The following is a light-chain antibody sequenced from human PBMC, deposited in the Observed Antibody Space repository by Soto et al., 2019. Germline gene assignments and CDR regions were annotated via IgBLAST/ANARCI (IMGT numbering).Light chain of an antibody. V-gene: IGLV1-44*01. CDR3: AAWDNSLNGFYV. J-gene: IGLJ1*01. CDR1: SSNIGTNT. CDR2: NND. Sequence: QSVLTQPPSASGTPGQRVTISCSGSSSNIGTNTVNWYLQLPGTAPKLLIYNNDQRPSGVPERFSGSKSGTSASLAISGLQSEFEANYYCAAWDNSLNGFYVFGSGTKVTV.